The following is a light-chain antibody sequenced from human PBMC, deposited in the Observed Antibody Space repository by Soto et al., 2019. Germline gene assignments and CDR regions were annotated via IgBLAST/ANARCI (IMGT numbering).Light chain of an antibody. Sequence: QSALTQPASVSGSPGQSITISCTGTSSDVGSYNSVSWYQQHPGKAPKLLLYEVSHRPSGISNRFTGSKSGNTASLTVSGLQAEDEADYYCSSYTSSSTVVFGGGTKLTVL. V-gene: IGLV2-14*01. CDR1: SSDVGSYNS. J-gene: IGLJ2*01. CDR3: SSYTSSSTVV. CDR2: EVS.